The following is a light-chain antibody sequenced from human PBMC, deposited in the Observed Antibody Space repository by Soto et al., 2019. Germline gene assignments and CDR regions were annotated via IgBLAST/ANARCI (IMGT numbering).Light chain of an antibody. CDR1: RTVLYSPNSKNY. J-gene: IGKJ5*01. CDR2: WAS. CDR3: QQYLGTPVT. V-gene: IGKV4-1*01. Sequence: DLVMTQSPDSLAVSLGERATINCKSSRTVLYSPNSKNYLAWYQQKPGQPPKLLISWASTRESGVPDRFSGSGSGTDFTLPISGLQAGDAAVYYCQQYLGTPVTFGQGTRLEIK.